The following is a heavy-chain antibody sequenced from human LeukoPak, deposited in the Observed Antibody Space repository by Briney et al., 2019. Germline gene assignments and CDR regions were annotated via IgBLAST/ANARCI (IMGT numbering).Heavy chain of an antibody. V-gene: IGHV3-23*01. J-gene: IGHJ6*03. CDR3: AKTPSTAIYYYYYMDV. CDR1: GFTFSSYA. CDR2: ISGSGGST. Sequence: GGSLRLSCAASGFTFSSYAMSWVRQAPGKGLEWVSAISGSGGSTYYADSVKGRFTISRDNSKNTLYLQMNSLRAEDTAVYYCAKTPSTAIYYYYYMDVWGKGTTVTVSS. D-gene: IGHD5-18*01.